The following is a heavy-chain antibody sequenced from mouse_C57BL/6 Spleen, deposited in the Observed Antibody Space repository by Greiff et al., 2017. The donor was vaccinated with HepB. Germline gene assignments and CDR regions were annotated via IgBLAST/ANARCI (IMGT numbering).Heavy chain of an antibody. J-gene: IGHJ4*01. D-gene: IGHD1-1*02. CDR2: IDPNSGGT. Sequence: QVQLQQSGAELVKPGASVKLSCKASGYTFTSYWMHWVKQRPGRGLEWIGRIDPNSGGTKYNEKFKSKATLTVDKPSSTAYMQRSSLTSEDSAVYYCARNGVAAYYYAMDYWGQGTSVTVSS. CDR3: ARNGVAAYYYAMDY. V-gene: IGHV1-72*01. CDR1: GYTFTSYW.